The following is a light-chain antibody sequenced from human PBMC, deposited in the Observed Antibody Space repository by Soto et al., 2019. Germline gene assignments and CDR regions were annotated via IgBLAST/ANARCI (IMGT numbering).Light chain of an antibody. CDR1: QSVSSSY. CDR3: QQYGSSLWT. Sequence: EIVLTQSPGTLSLSPGERATLSCRASQSVSSSYLAWYQQKPGQAPRLLIYGASSRATGIPDRFSGSGSGTDFTLTISRLEPEDSAVYYCQQYGSSLWTVGQGTKVEIK. V-gene: IGKV3-20*01. J-gene: IGKJ1*01. CDR2: GAS.